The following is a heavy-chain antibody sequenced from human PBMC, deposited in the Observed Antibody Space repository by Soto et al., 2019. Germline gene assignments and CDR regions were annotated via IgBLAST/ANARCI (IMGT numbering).Heavy chain of an antibody. D-gene: IGHD2-2*01. CDR3: ARGPGDIVVVPAAMLRPDYFDY. CDR2: INHSGST. Sequence: SETLSLTCAVYGGSFSGYYWSWIRQPPGKGLEWIGEINHSGSTNYNPSLKSRVTISVDTSKNQFSLKLSSVTAADTAVYYCARGPGDIVVVPAAMLRPDYFDYWGQGTLVTVSS. J-gene: IGHJ4*02. CDR1: GGSFSGYY. V-gene: IGHV4-34*01.